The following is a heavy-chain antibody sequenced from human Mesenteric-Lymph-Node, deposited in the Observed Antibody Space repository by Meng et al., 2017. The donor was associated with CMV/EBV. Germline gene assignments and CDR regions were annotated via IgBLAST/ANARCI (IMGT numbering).Heavy chain of an antibody. CDR3: ARDTYYDFWSGGGMDV. CDR2: IIPIFGTA. CDR1: GGTFRRYA. D-gene: IGHD3-3*01. Sequence: SVKVSCKASGGTFRRYAISWVRQAPGQGLEWMGGIIPIFGTANYAQKFQGRVTITTDESTSTAYMELSSLRSEDTAVYYCARDTYYDFWSGGGMDVWGQGTTVTVSS. V-gene: IGHV1-69*05. J-gene: IGHJ6*02.